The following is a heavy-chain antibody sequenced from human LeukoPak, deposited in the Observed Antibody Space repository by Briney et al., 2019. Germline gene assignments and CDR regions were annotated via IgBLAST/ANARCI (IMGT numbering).Heavy chain of an antibody. CDR2: IYPGDSDT. V-gene: IGHV5-51*01. CDR3: ARSINFWSGYYYESFDY. D-gene: IGHD3-3*01. CDR1: GYSFTSYW. Sequence: ESLKISCKGSGYSFTSYWIGWVRQMPAKGLEWVGIIYPGDSDTRYSPSFQGQVTISADKSISTAYLQWSSLKASDTAMYYCARSINFWSGYYYESFDYWGQGTLVTVSS. J-gene: IGHJ4*02.